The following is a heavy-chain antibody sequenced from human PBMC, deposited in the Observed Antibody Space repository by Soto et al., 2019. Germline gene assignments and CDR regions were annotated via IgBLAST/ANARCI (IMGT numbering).Heavy chain of an antibody. CDR3: TTDSSGWSFWYDY. V-gene: IGHV3-15*07. D-gene: IGHD6-19*01. Sequence: PGGSLRLSCAASGFTFKTAWMNWVRQSPGKGLEWVGRIKSKTDGGTTDYAAPVKGRFTISRDDSKNTLYLQMNSLRTEDTAVYYCTTDSSGWSFWYDYWGQGTLVTVSS. J-gene: IGHJ4*02. CDR1: GFTFKTAW. CDR2: IKSKTDGGTT.